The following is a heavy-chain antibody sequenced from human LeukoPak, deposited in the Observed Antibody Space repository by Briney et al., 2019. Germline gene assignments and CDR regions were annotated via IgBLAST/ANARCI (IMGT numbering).Heavy chain of an antibody. Sequence: PGGSLRLSCAASGFTFSSYSMNWLRQAPGKGLEWVSSISSSSSYIYYADSVKGRFTISRDNAKNSLYLQMNSLRAEDTAVYYCARMEDYGDSKSDYWGQGTLVTVSS. CDR3: ARMEDYGDSKSDY. J-gene: IGHJ4*02. CDR2: ISSSSSYI. D-gene: IGHD4-17*01. V-gene: IGHV3-21*01. CDR1: GFTFSSYS.